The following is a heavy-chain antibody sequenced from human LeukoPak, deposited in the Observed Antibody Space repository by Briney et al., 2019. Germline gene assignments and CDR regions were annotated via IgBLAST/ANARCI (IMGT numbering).Heavy chain of an antibody. J-gene: IGHJ4*02. CDR1: GGSISDYY. CDR3: ARRRGYSNKEAFDY. D-gene: IGHD5-12*01. V-gene: IGHV4-59*08. Sequence: NPSETLSLTCTVSGGSISDYYWTWIRQPPGEGLEWIGYIYHSGNSNYNPSLKSRVTISLDTSKNQFSLRLSSVTAADTAVYYCARRRGYSNKEAFDYWGQRTLVTVSS. CDR2: IYHSGNS.